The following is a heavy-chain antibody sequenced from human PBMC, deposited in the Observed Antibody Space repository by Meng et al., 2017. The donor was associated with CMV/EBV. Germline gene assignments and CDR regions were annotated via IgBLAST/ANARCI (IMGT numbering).Heavy chain of an antibody. V-gene: IGHV5-51*01. CDR3: ARSTGIWFGELFLDY. D-gene: IGHD3-10*01. Sequence: GESLKISCKGSGYSFTSYWIGWVCQMPGKGLEWMGIIYPGDSDTRYSPSFQGQVTISADKSISTAYLQWSSLKASDTAMYYCARSTGIWFGELFLDYWGQGTLVTVSS. J-gene: IGHJ4*02. CDR2: IYPGDSDT. CDR1: GYSFTSYW.